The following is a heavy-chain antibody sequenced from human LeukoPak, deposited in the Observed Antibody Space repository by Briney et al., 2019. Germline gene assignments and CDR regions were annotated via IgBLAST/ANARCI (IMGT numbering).Heavy chain of an antibody. D-gene: IGHD6-19*01. J-gene: IGHJ4*02. CDR2: MKQDGSET. V-gene: IGHV3-7*02. CDR3: ARRGIISGWYWAYYFDY. CDR1: GFTFSRYW. Sequence: PGGSLRLSCAASGFTFSRYWMSWVRQAPGKGLEWVANMKQDGSETYYVDSVKGRFTISRDNAKNSLSLQMNSLRAEDTAVYYCARRGIISGWYWAYYFDYWGQGTLVTVSS.